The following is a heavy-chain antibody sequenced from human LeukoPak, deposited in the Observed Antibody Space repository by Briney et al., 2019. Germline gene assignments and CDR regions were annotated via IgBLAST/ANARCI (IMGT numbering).Heavy chain of an antibody. V-gene: IGHV3-11*01. CDR3: ARHKTYYDYVWGSYRYTPDAFDI. D-gene: IGHD3-16*02. Sequence: GGSLRLSCAASGFTFSDYYMSWIRQAPGKGLEWVSYISSSGSTIYYADSVKGRFTISRDNAKNSLYLQMNSLRAEDTAVYYCARHKTYYDYVWGSYRYTPDAFDIWGQGTMVTVSS. CDR1: GFTFSDYY. J-gene: IGHJ3*02. CDR2: ISSSGSTI.